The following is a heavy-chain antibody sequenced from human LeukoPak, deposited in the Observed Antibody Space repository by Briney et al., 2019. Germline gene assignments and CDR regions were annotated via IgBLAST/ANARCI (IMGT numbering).Heavy chain of an antibody. CDR2: IYHSGST. V-gene: IGHV4-38-2*01. J-gene: IGHJ6*03. CDR3: ARGTYDFWSGSLWGYYYYYMDV. Sequence: SETLSLTCAVSGYSISSGYYWGWIRQPPGKGLEWIGSIYHSGSTYYNPSLKSRVTISVDTSKNQFSLKLSSVTAADTAVYYCARGTYDFWSGSLWGYYYYYMDVWGKGTTVTVSS. D-gene: IGHD3-3*01. CDR1: GYSISSGYY.